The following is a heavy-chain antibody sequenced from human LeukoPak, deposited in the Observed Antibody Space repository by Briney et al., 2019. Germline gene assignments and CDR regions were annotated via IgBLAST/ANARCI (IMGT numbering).Heavy chain of an antibody. V-gene: IGHV3-30-3*01. D-gene: IGHD4-17*01. Sequence: QSGGSLRLSCAASGFTFSSYAMHWVRQAPGKGLEWVAVISYDGSNKYYADSVKGRFTISRDNSKNTLYLQMNSLRAEDTAVYYCARDYDYGDPANWFDPWGQGTLVTVSS. CDR2: ISYDGSNK. CDR1: GFTFSSYA. J-gene: IGHJ5*02. CDR3: ARDYDYGDPANWFDP.